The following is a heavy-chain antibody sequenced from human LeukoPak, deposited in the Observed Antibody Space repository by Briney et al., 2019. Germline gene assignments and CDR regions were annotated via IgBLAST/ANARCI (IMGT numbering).Heavy chain of an antibody. V-gene: IGHV4-39*07. J-gene: IGHJ4*02. CDR3: ARGAAYTAMDTFDY. D-gene: IGHD5-18*01. CDR1: GGSISSSSYY. Sequence: SSETLSLTCTVSGGSISSSSYYWGWIRQPPGKGLEWIGSIYYSGSTYYNPSLKSRVTISVDTSKNQFSLKLSSVTAADTAVYYCARGAAYTAMDTFDYWGQGTLVTVSS. CDR2: IYYSGST.